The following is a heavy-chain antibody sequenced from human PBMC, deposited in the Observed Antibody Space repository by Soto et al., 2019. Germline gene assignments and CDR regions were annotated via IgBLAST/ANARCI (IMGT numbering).Heavy chain of an antibody. D-gene: IGHD6-13*01. V-gene: IGHV4-34*01. CDR1: GGSFSGYY. CDR3: ARSGSSSWYGEYFQH. J-gene: IGHJ1*01. CDR2: INHSGST. Sequence: SETLSLTCAVYGGSFSGYYWSWIRQPPGKGLEWIGEINHSGSTIYNPSFKSRFTISGDTSKNQFSLKLSSLTAADTAVYYCARSGSSSWYGEYFQHWGQGTLVTVSS.